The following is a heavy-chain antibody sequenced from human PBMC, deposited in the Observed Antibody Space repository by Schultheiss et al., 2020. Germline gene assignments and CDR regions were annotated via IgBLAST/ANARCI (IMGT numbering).Heavy chain of an antibody. V-gene: IGHV4-61*01. CDR3: ATIAAAGTLALDY. CDR2: IYYSGST. J-gene: IGHJ4*02. CDR1: GGSISSGSYY. D-gene: IGHD6-13*01. Sequence: SETLSLTCTVSGGSISSGSYYWSWIRQPPGKGLEWIGYIYYSGSTYYNPSLKSRVTISVDTSKNQFSLKLSSVTAADTAVYYCATIAAAGTLALDYWGQGTLVTGYS.